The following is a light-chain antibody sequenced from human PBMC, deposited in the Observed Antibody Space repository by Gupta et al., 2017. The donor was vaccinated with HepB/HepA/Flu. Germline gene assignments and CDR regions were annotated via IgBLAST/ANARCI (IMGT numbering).Light chain of an antibody. J-gene: IGKJ1*01. CDR2: DGS. CDR3: QQRSNWPCT. V-gene: IGKV3-11*01. Sequence: EIVLTQSPATLALSPGERVTLSCRASQNIRTYLAWYQHKPGQAPRLLIYDGSNRATGVPARFAGRGSGTDFTLAISSLEPEDFAVYYCQQRSNWPCTFGQGTKVEI. CDR1: QNIRTY.